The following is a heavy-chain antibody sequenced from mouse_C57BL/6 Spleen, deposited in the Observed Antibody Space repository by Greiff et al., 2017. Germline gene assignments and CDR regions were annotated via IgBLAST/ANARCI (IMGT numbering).Heavy chain of an antibody. D-gene: IGHD2-14*01. J-gene: IGHJ4*01. CDR3: ARHRYDYAMDY. V-gene: IGHV2-6-1*01. CDR1: GFSLTSYG. CDR2: IWSDGST. Sequence: VKLQESGPGLVAPSQSLSITCTVSGFSLTSYGVHWVRQPPGKGLEWLVVIWSDGSTTYNSALKSRLSISKDNSKSQVFLMMNSLQTDNTAMYYCARHRYDYAMDYWGQGTSLTVSS.